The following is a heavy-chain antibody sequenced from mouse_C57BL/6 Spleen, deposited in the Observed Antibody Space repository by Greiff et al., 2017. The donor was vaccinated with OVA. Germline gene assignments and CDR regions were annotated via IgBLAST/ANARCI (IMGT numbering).Heavy chain of an antibody. Sequence: VQLQQSGPELVKPGASVKISCKASGYAFSSSWMNWVKQRPGKGLEWIGRIYPGDGDTNYNGKFKGKATLTADKSSSTAYMQLSSLTSEDSAVYFCATNYGNYVWYFDVWGTGTTVTVSS. CDR2: IYPGDGDT. CDR1: GYAFSSSW. D-gene: IGHD2-1*01. J-gene: IGHJ1*03. V-gene: IGHV1-82*01. CDR3: ATNYGNYVWYFDV.